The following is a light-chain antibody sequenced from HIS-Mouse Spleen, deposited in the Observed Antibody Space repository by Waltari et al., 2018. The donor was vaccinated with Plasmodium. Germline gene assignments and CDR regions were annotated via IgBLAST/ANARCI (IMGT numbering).Light chain of an antibody. V-gene: IGKV3-15*01. CDR3: QQYNNWSFT. Sequence: EIAMTQSPATLSLSPGERATLSCMASQSLSSPLAWYQPKPGQAPRLLSYGASTRATGIPARFSGSGSGTEFTLTISSLQSEEFAVYYCQQYNNWSFTFGPGTKVDIK. J-gene: IGKJ3*01. CDR1: QSLSSP. CDR2: GAS.